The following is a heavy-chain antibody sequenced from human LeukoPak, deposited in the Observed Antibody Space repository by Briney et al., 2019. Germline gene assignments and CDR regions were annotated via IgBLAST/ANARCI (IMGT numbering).Heavy chain of an antibody. D-gene: IGHD6-19*01. CDR2: ISGGGGIT. Sequence: GGSLRLSWAASGFRFISYAMSWVRQAPGKGLEGVSSISGGGGITYYADSVKGRFTISRDNSKNSLYLQMNSLRAEDTALYYCATVGHRAGGDTYYYYGLAVWGQGTTVTVSS. CDR1: GFRFISYA. V-gene: IGHV3-23*01. CDR3: ATVGHRAGGDTYYYYGLAV. J-gene: IGHJ6*02.